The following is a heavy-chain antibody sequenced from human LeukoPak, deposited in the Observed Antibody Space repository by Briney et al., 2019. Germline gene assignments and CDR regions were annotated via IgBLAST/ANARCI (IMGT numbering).Heavy chain of an antibody. CDR3: VRHDYDTSWGLDWFFDL. CDR1: GDSIRSYY. J-gene: IGHJ2*01. V-gene: IGHV4-59*08. CDR2: IYYNGRT. D-gene: IGHD2-2*01. Sequence: SETLSLTCTVSGDSIRSYYWSWIRQSPGKGLEWIAYIYYNGRTDSNPSLKSRVTMSLDMSKNQLSLKLNSVTAADTAVYYCVRHDYDTSWGLDWFFDLWGRGTLVFVSS.